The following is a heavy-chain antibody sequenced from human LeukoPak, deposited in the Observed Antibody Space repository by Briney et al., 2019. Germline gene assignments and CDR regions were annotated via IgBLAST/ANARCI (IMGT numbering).Heavy chain of an antibody. D-gene: IGHD1-7*01. CDR3: ARSGITTTTIRNWFDP. CDR1: GGSINSYY. J-gene: IGHJ5*02. V-gene: IGHV4-59*08. Sequence: SETLSLTCNVSGGSINSYYWSWIRQPPGKGLEWIGYIYYSGSTNYNPSLKSRVTISVDTSKNQFSLRLSSVTAADTAVYYCARSGITTTTIRNWFDPWGQGTLVIVSS. CDR2: IYYSGST.